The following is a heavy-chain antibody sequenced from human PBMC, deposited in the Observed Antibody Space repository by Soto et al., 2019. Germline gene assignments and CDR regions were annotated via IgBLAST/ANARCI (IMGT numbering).Heavy chain of an antibody. CDR3: ARAASPYFDLLSAFHP. D-gene: IGHD3-9*01. CDR1: GAPGSRGGYY. CDR2: IYYSGTT. J-gene: IGHJ5*02. Sequence: TLSKTCTVSGAPGSRGGYYWILIKQKPGQGLEWIGYIYYSGTTKYNPSLKSRVSISVDTSKNQFSLRLTSLSAADTAVYDGARAASPYFDLLSAFHPWGQGTLVPFSS. V-gene: IGHV4-61*08.